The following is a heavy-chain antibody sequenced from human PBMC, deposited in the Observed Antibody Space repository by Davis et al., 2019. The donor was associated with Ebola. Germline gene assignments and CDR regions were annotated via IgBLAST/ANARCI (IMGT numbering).Heavy chain of an antibody. CDR1: GFTFSNYA. D-gene: IGHD3-22*01. CDR3: ANGNYDSSGYWGYWFDP. V-gene: IGHV3-23*01. J-gene: IGHJ5*02. CDR2: VSGSGAST. Sequence: GESLKISCAASGFTFSNYAMNWVRQAPGKGLEWVSSVSGSGASTYYADSVKGRFTISRDNSENTLYLQMVSLRAEDTAVYYCANGNYDSSGYWGYWFDPWGQGTLVTVSS.